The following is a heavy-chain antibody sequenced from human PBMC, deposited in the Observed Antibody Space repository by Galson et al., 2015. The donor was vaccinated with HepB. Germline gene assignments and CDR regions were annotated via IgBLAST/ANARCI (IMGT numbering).Heavy chain of an antibody. D-gene: IGHD4-17*01. CDR1: GYTFNNYA. CDR2: INTKTGIP. CDR3: AKDDGDHYLTYFDY. V-gene: IGHV7-4-1*02. J-gene: IGHJ4*02. Sequence: SVKVSCKASGYTFNNYAMNWVRQAPGQGLEWMGWINTKTGIPTYAQGFTGRFVFSLDTSGNTAYLQISSLKAEDTAVYYCAKDDGDHYLTYFDYWGQGTLVTVSS.